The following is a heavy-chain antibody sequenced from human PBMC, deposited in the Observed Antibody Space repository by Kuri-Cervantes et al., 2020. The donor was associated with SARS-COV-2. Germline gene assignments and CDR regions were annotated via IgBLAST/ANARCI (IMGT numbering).Heavy chain of an antibody. CDR3: ARGSSGSYPLDY. CDR1: GFTFSSYW. V-gene: IGHV3-7*04. J-gene: IGHJ4*02. Sequence: GESLKVSCAASGFTFSSYWMSWVRQAPGKGLEWVANIKQDGSEKYYVDSVKGRFTISRDNSKNTLYLQMNSLRAEDTAVYYCARGSSGSYPLDYWGQGTLVTVSS. CDR2: IKQDGSEK. D-gene: IGHD1-26*01.